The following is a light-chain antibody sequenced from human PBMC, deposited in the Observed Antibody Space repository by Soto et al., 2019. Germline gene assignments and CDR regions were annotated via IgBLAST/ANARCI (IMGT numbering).Light chain of an antibody. CDR1: RSVTNNY. J-gene: IGKJ5*01. Sequence: PGERATLSCRASRSVTNNYLAWHPQKPGQTTRLLIYGASSRANGIPDRFSGSGSGTDFTLTISRLEPEDFAVYYCQQHGSSPITFGQGTRREIK. V-gene: IGKV3-20*01. CDR3: QQHGSSPIT. CDR2: GAS.